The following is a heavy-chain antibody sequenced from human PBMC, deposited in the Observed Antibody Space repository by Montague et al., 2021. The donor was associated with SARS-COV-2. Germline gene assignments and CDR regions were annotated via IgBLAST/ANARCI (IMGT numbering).Heavy chain of an antibody. Sequence: SETLSLTCTLSGGSISSSSYYWGWIRQPPGKGLEWIGSIYYSGSTYYNPSLKSRVTISVDTSKNQFSLKLSSVTAADTAVYYCARQGMAGITIFGVVLPNYGMDIWGQGTTVTVSS. D-gene: IGHD3-3*01. CDR2: IYYSGST. J-gene: IGHJ6*02. CDR3: ARQGMAGITIFGVVLPNYGMDI. V-gene: IGHV4-39*01. CDR1: GGSISSSSYY.